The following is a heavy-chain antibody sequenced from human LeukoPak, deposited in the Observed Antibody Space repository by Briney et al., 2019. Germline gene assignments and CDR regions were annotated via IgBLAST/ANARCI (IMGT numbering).Heavy chain of an antibody. J-gene: IGHJ4*02. CDR1: GFTVSSNY. D-gene: IGHD3-22*01. CDR3: ARREINGYYLS. V-gene: IGHV3-53*01. CDR2: IYSDGTT. Sequence: PGGSLRLSCAASGFTVSSNYMSWVRQAPGKGLEWVSVIYSDGTTYYGDYVKGRFASSRDSSKNTLYLQMDSLRAEDTAMYYCARREINGYYLSWGQGTLVTVSS.